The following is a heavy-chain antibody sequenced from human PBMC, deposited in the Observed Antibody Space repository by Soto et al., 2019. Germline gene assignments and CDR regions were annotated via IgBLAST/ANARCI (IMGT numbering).Heavy chain of an antibody. D-gene: IGHD1-1*01. CDR2: TYYRSTWFT. J-gene: IGHJ5*02. CDR1: GDSVSSYSGA. Sequence: QTLSLTCAISGDSVSSYSGAWNWIRQSPSRGLEWLGRTYYRSTWFTDYALSVRSRITINPDTSKNQFSLHLSSVTPEDTAVYYCARIDRTGAFDPWGQGTQVTVSS. V-gene: IGHV6-1*01. CDR3: ARIDRTGAFDP.